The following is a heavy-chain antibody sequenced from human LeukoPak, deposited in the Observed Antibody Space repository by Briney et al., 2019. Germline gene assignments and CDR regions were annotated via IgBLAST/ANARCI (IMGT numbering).Heavy chain of an antibody. Sequence: SETLSLTCTVSGGSISSYSWSWIRQPAGKGLEWIGRIYSTDYSPSLKSRLIISLDTSKSQFSLRLSSVTAADTAVYYCARGGYDNSGSFGSFDAFDIWGQGTMATVSS. CDR3: ARGGYDNSGSFGSFDAFDI. V-gene: IGHV4-4*07. J-gene: IGHJ3*02. D-gene: IGHD3-22*01. CDR1: GGSISSYS. CDR2: IYST.